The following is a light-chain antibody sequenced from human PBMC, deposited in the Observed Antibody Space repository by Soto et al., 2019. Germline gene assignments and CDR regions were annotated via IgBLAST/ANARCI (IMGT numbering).Light chain of an antibody. J-gene: IGKJ5*01. CDR1: QSVSSY. V-gene: IGKV3-11*01. CDR2: DAS. Sequence: EIVLTQSPATLSLSPGERATLSCRASQSVSSYLAWYQQKPGQAPRLLIYDASNRATGIPARFSGSGSGTDFPLTISTLEPEDFAVYYCQQRSKWPFTVGQGTRLEIK. CDR3: QQRSKWPFT.